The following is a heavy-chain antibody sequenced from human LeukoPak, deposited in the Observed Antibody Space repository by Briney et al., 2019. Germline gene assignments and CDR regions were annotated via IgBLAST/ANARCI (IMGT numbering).Heavy chain of an antibody. CDR1: GFTFTNYA. CDR2: ITSGGAP. Sequence: GGSLRLSCAASGFTFTNYAVMWVRQAPGQGLEWVSAITSGGAPRYADSVKGRFTISRDNSKNTLYLQMNSLRAEDTAQYFCARDPNGDYIGAFEFWGQGTGVTVSS. J-gene: IGHJ3*01. D-gene: IGHD4-17*01. CDR3: ARDPNGDYIGAFEF. V-gene: IGHV3-23*01.